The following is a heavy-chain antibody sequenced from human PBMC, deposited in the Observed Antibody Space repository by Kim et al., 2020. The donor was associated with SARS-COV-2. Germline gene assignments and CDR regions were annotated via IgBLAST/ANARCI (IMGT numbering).Heavy chain of an antibody. D-gene: IGHD3-10*01. CDR1: GFTFGDYT. V-gene: IGHV3-9*01. Sequence: GGSLRLSCVGSGFTFGDYTMLWVRQAPGKGLEWVSGITKDNGIIGYVDSVRGRFTISRDNGANSLYRQMDSLRPEATALYSFAKGGGSGPFLGDYWGQGT. J-gene: IGHJ4*02. CDR2: ITKDNGII. CDR3: AKGGGSGPFLGDY.